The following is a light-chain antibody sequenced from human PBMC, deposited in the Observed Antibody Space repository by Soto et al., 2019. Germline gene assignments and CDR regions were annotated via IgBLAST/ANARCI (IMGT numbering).Light chain of an antibody. CDR1: QSVSSSY. CDR2: GVS. Sequence: EIVLTQSPGTLSLSPGERATLSCRASQSVSSSYLAWYQQKPGQAPRLLIYGVSNRATGIPDRFSGSGSGTDFTLTISRLEPEDFAVYYCHQYGSLPRTFGQGTKVDIK. J-gene: IGKJ1*01. CDR3: HQYGSLPRT. V-gene: IGKV3-20*01.